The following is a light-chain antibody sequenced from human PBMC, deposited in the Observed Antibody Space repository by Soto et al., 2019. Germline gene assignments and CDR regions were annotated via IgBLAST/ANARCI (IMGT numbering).Light chain of an antibody. Sequence: EIVLTQSPGTLSLSPGERATLSCRASQSVSSNILAWYQQKPGQAPRLLIYGASNRATGIPDRFSGSGSGTDFTLTINRLQPEDFAVYYCQQYDTSSPYSFGQGTKLEIK. J-gene: IGKJ2*03. CDR2: GAS. CDR3: QQYDTSSPYS. CDR1: QSVSSNI. V-gene: IGKV3-20*01.